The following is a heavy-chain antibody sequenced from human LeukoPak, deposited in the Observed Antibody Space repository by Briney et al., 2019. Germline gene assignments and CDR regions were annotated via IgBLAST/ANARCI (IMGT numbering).Heavy chain of an antibody. CDR2: INPSGGST. CDR3: ARGGTATEINNWFDP. Sequence: ASVKVSCKASGYTFTSYYMHWVRQAPGQGLEWMGIINPSGGSTSYAQKFQGRVSMTRDTSTSTVYMELSSLRSEDTAVYYCARGGTATEINNWFDPWGQGTLVTVSS. D-gene: IGHD2-21*02. J-gene: IGHJ5*02. CDR1: GYTFTSYY. V-gene: IGHV1-46*01.